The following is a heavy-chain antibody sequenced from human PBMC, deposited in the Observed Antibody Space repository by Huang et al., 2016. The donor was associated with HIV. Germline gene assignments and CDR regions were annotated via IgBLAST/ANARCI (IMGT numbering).Heavy chain of an antibody. CDR3: ARDPRIQSWLNFFDY. J-gene: IGHJ4*02. D-gene: IGHD3-22*01. Sequence: EVQLVESGGGLVQPGGSLRLSCAASGFSISSYWMHWVRQAPGKGWVWGSRINRDGSSTSDADSVKGRFTISRDNAKNTLYLQMNSLRAEDTAVYYCARDPRIQSWLNFFDYWGQGTLVSVSS. CDR1: GFSISSYW. V-gene: IGHV3-74*01. CDR2: INRDGSST.